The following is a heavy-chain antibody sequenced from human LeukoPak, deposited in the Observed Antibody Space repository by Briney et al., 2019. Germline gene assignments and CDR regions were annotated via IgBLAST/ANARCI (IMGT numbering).Heavy chain of an antibody. D-gene: IGHD2-2*01. Sequence: ASVKVSCKSSGYTFTGYYMHWVRQAPGQGLEWMGWINPNSGGTIYAQKFQGRVTMTRDTSISTAYMELSRLRSDDTAVYYCARGFGYYCSSTSCYSRYFQHWGQGTLVTVSS. V-gene: IGHV1-2*02. CDR1: GYTFTGYY. J-gene: IGHJ1*01. CDR3: ARGFGYYCSSTSCYSRYFQH. CDR2: INPNSGGT.